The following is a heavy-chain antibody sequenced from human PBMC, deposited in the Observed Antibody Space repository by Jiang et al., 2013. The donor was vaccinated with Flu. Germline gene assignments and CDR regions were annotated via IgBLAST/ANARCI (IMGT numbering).Heavy chain of an antibody. CDR2: IYYRGST. D-gene: IGHD5-12*01. Sequence: LLKPSETLSLTCTVSGGSINNNNCYWGWIRQPPGKGLEWIGSIYYRGSTYYNPSLKSRVIVSIDTPKNHFSLKLSSLTAADTAVYYRARQRHGYSGYRYAWDYWGQGTLVTVSS. CDR1: GGSINNNNCY. V-gene: IGHV4-39*01. J-gene: IGHJ4*02. CDR3: ARQRHGYSGYRYAWDY.